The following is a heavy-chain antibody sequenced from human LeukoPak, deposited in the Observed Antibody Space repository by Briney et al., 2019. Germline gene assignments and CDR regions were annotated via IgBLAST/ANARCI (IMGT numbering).Heavy chain of an antibody. CDR2: INQDGSEK. Sequence: GGSLRLSCAVSGLIFRSYWISWVRQAPGKGLEWVANINQDGSEKYFVDSVKGRFTISRDNAKNSLHLQMNTLRAEDTAVYYCARERDGRFFDYWGQGTLVTVSS. CDR3: ARERDGRFFDY. V-gene: IGHV3-7*01. J-gene: IGHJ4*02. CDR1: GLIFRSYW. D-gene: IGHD5-24*01.